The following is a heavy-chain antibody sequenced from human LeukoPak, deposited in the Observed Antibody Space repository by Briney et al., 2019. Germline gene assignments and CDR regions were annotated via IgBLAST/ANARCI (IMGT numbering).Heavy chain of an antibody. CDR1: GGTLSNYG. Sequence: SVKVSCKASGGTLSNYGISWVRQAPGQGLEWMGRIIPILGITNYAQKFQDRVTITADKFTSTAYMELSSPTSDDTAVYYCARASRTGDIVNYWGQGTLVTVSS. J-gene: IGHJ4*02. CDR3: ARASRTGDIVNY. CDR2: IIPILGIT. D-gene: IGHD2-15*01. V-gene: IGHV1-69*04.